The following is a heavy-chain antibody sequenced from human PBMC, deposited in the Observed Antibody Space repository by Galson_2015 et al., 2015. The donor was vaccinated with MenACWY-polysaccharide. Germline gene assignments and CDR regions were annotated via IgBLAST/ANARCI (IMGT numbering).Heavy chain of an antibody. V-gene: IGHV1-8*01. CDR1: GYTFSSYD. CDR3: ARGGKYYYDSSGYLNWFDP. Sequence: SVKVSCKASGYTFSSYDIYWVRQTPGQGLEWMGWMNPNSGNTGYAQKFQGSVTMTRNTSISIAYMELSSLRSEDTAVYYCARGGKYYYDSSGYLNWFDPWGQGTLVTVSS. D-gene: IGHD3-22*01. J-gene: IGHJ5*02. CDR2: MNPNSGNT.